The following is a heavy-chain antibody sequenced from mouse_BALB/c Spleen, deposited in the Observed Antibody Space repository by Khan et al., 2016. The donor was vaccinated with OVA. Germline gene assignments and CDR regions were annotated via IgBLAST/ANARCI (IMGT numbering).Heavy chain of an antibody. V-gene: IGHV3-2*02. J-gene: IGHJ2*01. D-gene: IGHD1-1*01. Sequence: EVELVESGPGLVKPSPSLSLTCTVTGYSITTDYAWYWIRQFPGNKLEWMGFISYSGNTKYNPSLKSRISITRDTSKNQFFLQLKSVTTEDTARYYCARVYGGDFDYWGQGTTLTVSS. CDR3: ARVYGGDFDY. CDR1: GYSITTDYA. CDR2: ISYSGNT.